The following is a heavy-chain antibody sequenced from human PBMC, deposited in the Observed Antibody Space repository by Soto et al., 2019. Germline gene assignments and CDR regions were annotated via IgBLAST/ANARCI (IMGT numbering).Heavy chain of an antibody. CDR3: AKLIAAADRGAFDV. V-gene: IGHV3-9*01. CDR1: GFTFDDYA. Sequence: EVQLVESGGGLEQPGRSLILSCAASGFTFDDYAMHWVRQAPGKGLEWVSRINWDGGSIAYADSVKGRFTISRDNAKNSLYLQLNSLRPEDTALYYCAKLIAAADRGAFDVWGQGTMVTVSS. J-gene: IGHJ3*01. D-gene: IGHD6-13*01. CDR2: INWDGGSI.